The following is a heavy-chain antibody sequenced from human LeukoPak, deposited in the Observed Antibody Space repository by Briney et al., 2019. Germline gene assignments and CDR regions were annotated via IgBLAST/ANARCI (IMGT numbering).Heavy chain of an antibody. J-gene: IGHJ6*03. CDR2: IHYSWHT. V-gene: IGHV4-39*06. Sequence: PSETLSHTCSVSGGSISRSNSYWGRIRQPPGKGLEWIGNIHYSWHTYYNPSLKSRVTISVDTSKNQITLKLSSVPAAATAVYYCARAWGYFYYMDVWGNRTTGT. CDR1: GGSISRSNSY. CDR3: ARAWGYFYYMDV. D-gene: IGHD1-26*01.